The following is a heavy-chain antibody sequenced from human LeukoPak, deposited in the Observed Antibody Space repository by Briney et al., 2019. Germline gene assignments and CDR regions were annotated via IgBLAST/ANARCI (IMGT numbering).Heavy chain of an antibody. CDR2: IYYSGST. J-gene: IGHJ4*02. CDR3: ARVLSGSNFDY. CDR1: GGSISSYY. Sequence: SETLSLTCTVSGGSISSYYWSWIRQPPGKGLEWIGYIYYSGSTNYNPSLKSRVTISVDKSKNQFSLRLSSVTAADTAVYYCARVLSGSNFDYWGQGTLVTVSS. V-gene: IGHV4-59*12. D-gene: IGHD3-22*01.